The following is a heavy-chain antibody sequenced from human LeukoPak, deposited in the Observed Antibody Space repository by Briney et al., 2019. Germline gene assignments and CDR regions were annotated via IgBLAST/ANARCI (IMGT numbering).Heavy chain of an antibody. V-gene: IGHV4-4*02. Sequence: SGTLSLTCAVSGASISSNNWWWSWVRQPPGKGLEWIGEIYHSGSTNYNPSLKSRVTISVDTSKNQFSLKLSSVTAADTAVYYCARASLAGVWHLDLWGRGTLVTVSS. D-gene: IGHD6-19*01. J-gene: IGHJ2*01. CDR1: GASISSNNW. CDR3: ARASLAGVWHLDL. CDR2: IYHSGST.